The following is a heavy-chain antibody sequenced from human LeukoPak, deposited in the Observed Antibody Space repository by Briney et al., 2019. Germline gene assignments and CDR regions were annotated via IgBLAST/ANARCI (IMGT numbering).Heavy chain of an antibody. J-gene: IGHJ3*02. CDR3: ARDASWSGSYWEYVFDI. Sequence: SETLSLTCTVSGGSISSYYWSWIRQPAGKGLEWIGRIYTSGSTNYNPSLKSRVTMSVDTSKNQFSLKLSSVTAADTAVYYCARDASWSGSYWEYVFDIWGQGTMVTVSS. CDR2: IYTSGST. CDR1: GGSISSYY. D-gene: IGHD1-26*01. V-gene: IGHV4-4*07.